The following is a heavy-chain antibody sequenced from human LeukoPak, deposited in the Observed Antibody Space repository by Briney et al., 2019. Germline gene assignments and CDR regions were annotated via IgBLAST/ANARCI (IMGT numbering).Heavy chain of an antibody. J-gene: IGHJ5*02. CDR1: GGSISVRNYY. Sequence: PSETLSLTCTLSGGSISVRNYYWAWIRQPPGMGLEFVASVFYRGTTYYNPSLKSRVTISVETSKSQFSLNVRSVTAADTAVYYCASLLNGGVSHWFDPWGQGTLVTVSS. D-gene: IGHD7-27*01. CDR3: ASLLNGGVSHWFDP. V-gene: IGHV4-39*01. CDR2: VFYRGTT.